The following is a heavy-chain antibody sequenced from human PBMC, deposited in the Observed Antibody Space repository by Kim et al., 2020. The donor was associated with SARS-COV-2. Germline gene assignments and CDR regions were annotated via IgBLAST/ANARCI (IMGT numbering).Heavy chain of an antibody. V-gene: IGHV4-31*03. D-gene: IGHD1-26*01. CDR3: ASAESGRYPFDY. CDR2: IYYSGRA. Sequence: SETLSLTCTVSGDSISGNGNFWSWIRQRPGKGLEWIGYIYYSGRANYNPSLKSRATISVDTSKNQFSVKLDSVTAADTAVYYCASAESGRYPFDYWGQGTVVSVSS. J-gene: IGHJ4*02. CDR1: GDSISGNGNF.